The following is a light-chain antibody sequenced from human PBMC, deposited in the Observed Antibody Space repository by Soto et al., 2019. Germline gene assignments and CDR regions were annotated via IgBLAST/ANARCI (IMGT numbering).Light chain of an antibody. V-gene: IGKV1-9*01. CDR3: QQLNNYPIT. J-gene: IGKJ1*01. CDR2: TVS. Sequence: DILLTQSASFLSASVGDRVTITCRASQGIGNNLAWCQGKPGKAPKLLIYTVSTLQSGVPSRFSGSGSGTEFSLTISSLQAEDFATYYCQQLNNYPITFGQGTKVDI. CDR1: QGIGNN.